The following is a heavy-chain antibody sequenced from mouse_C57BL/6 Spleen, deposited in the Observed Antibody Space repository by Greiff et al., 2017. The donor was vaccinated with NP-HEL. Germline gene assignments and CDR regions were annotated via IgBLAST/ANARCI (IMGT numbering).Heavy chain of an antibody. J-gene: IGHJ2*01. V-gene: IGHV1-76*01. CDR1: GYTFTDYY. CDR2: IYPGSGNT. CDR3: ARTNWEAYFDY. D-gene: IGHD4-1*02. Sequence: VQLQQSGAELVRPGASVKLSCKASGYTFTDYYINWVKQRPGQGLEWIARIYPGSGNTYYNEKFKGKATLTAEKSSSTAYMQLSSLTSEDSAVYFCARTNWEAYFDYWGQGTTLTVSS.